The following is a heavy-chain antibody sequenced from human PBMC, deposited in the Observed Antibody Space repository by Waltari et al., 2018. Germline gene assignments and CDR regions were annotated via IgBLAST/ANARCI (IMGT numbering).Heavy chain of an antibody. Sequence: QLQLQESGPGLVKPSETLSLTCTVPGGSTSSSSYPRGWIRQPHGKGLEWVGSIYYSGSTYYNPSLNSRVTISVDTSKNQFSLKLSSLTAADTAVYFCARHVLGPYYNTILPPNYWGQGTLVTVSS. CDR1: GGSTSSSSYP. J-gene: IGHJ4*03. V-gene: IGHV4-39*01. D-gene: IGHD3-22*01. CDR2: IYYSGST. CDR3: ARHVLGPYYNTILPPNY.